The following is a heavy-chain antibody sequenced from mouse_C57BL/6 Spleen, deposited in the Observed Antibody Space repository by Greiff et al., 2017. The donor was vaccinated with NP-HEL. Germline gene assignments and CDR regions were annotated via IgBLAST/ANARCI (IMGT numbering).Heavy chain of an antibody. D-gene: IGHD1-1*01. CDR1: GYSFTGYY. V-gene: IGHV1-42*01. J-gene: IGHJ4*01. Sequence: VQLQQSGPELVKPGASVKISCKASGYSFTGYYMNWVKQSPEKSLEWIGEINPSTGGTTYNQKFKAKATLTVDKSSSTASMQLKSLTSEDSAVYYCARYTTVVEGAMDYWGQGTSVTVSS. CDR3: ARYTTVVEGAMDY. CDR2: INPSTGGT.